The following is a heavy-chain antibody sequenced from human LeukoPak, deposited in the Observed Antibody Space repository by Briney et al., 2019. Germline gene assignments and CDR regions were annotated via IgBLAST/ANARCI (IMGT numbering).Heavy chain of an antibody. CDR2: ISATGST. CDR3: ARGFSANYFDN. Sequence: SETLSLTCTVSGGSISSYYWSWIRQPAGKGLEWIGRISATGSTHYNPSLKSRVTMSVDTSKSQFSLNLSSVTAADTAVYYCARGFSANYFDNWGRGTLVTVSS. D-gene: IGHD1-26*01. J-gene: IGHJ4*02. CDR1: GGSISSYY. V-gene: IGHV4-4*07.